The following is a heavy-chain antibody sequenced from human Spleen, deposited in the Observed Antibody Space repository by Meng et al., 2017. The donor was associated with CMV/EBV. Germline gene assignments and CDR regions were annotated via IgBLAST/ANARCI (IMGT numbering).Heavy chain of an antibody. Sequence: FSIFALCWVRQAPGHGLEWVGGLIPIIDVEKYAQILQGRVTITADKSTGTAYMELRSLRSEDTAVYYCARVGFGYCGGDCYSGWFDPWGQGTLVTVSS. CDR1: FSIFA. V-gene: IGHV1-69*10. CDR2: LIPIIDVE. CDR3: ARVGFGYCGGDCYSGWFDP. J-gene: IGHJ5*02. D-gene: IGHD2-21*01.